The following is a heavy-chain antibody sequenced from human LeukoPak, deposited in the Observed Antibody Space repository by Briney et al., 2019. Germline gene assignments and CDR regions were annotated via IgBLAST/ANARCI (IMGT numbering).Heavy chain of an antibody. CDR2: ISYDGSNK. CDR3: AREFFDGSGSYYNPMSDGNDY. CDR1: GFTFSSYA. D-gene: IGHD3-10*01. J-gene: IGHJ4*02. Sequence: GGSLRLSCAASGFTFSSYAMSWVRQAPGKGLEWVAVISYDGSNKYYADSVKGRFTISRDNSKNTLYLQMNSLRAEDTAVYYCAREFFDGSGSYYNPMSDGNDYWGQGTLVTVSS. V-gene: IGHV3-30*04.